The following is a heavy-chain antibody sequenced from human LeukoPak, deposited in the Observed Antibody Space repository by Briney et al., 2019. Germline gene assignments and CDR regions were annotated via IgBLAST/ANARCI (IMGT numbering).Heavy chain of an antibody. J-gene: IGHJ4*02. Sequence: GGSLRLSCAASGFTFSSYSMNWVRQAPGKGLVLVSSIGGRNGYIYYANSVKGRFTISRDNAKNSLYLQMNGLRAEDTAVYYCARTAIGYSDSSGYYFDYWGQGTLVTVSS. V-gene: IGHV3-21*01. D-gene: IGHD3-22*01. CDR1: GFTFSSYS. CDR3: ARTAIGYSDSSGYYFDY. CDR2: IGGRNGYI.